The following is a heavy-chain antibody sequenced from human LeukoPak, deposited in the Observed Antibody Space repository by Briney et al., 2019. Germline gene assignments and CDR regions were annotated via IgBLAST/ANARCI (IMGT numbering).Heavy chain of an antibody. J-gene: IGHJ4*02. CDR3: ARGTGGSYWLYYFDY. CDR2: IIPIFGTA. V-gene: IGHV1-69*05. Sequence: SVKVSCKASGGTFSSYAISWVRQAPGQGLEWMGGIIPIFGTANYAQKFQGRVTITTDESTSTAYMELSSLRSEDTAVYYCARGTGGSYWLYYFDYWGQGTLVTVSS. D-gene: IGHD1-26*01. CDR1: GGTFSSYA.